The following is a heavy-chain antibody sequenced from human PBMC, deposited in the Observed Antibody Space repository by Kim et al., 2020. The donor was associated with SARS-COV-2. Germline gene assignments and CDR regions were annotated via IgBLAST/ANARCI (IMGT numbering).Heavy chain of an antibody. CDR1: GGSISSGGYY. D-gene: IGHD2-15*01. J-gene: IGHJ2*01. Sequence: SETLSLTCTVSGGSISSGGYYWSWIRQHPGKGLEWIGYIYYSGSTYYNPSLKSRVTISVDTSKNQFSLKLSSVTAADTAVYYCARVGGYCSGGSCSGYWYFDLWGRGTLVTVSS. CDR2: IYYSGST. V-gene: IGHV4-31*03. CDR3: ARVGGYCSGGSCSGYWYFDL.